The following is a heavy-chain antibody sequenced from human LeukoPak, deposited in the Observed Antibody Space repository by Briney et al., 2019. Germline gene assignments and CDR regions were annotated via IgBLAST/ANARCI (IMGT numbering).Heavy chain of an antibody. Sequence: GGSLRLSCAASGFTFSSYGMHWVRQTPGKGLEWVAFIRYDGSNKYYADSVKGRFTISRDNAKNSLYLQMNSLRAEDTAAYYCARDCSSTSCYSSGIDYWGQGTLVTVSS. CDR2: IRYDGSNK. CDR1: GFTFSSYG. D-gene: IGHD2-2*01. CDR3: ARDCSSTSCYSSGIDY. J-gene: IGHJ4*02. V-gene: IGHV3-30*02.